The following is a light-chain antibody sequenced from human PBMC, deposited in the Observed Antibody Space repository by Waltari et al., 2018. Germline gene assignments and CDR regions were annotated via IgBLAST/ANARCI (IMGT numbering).Light chain of an antibody. CDR2: DVS. CDR3: SSYTSSSSVV. J-gene: IGLJ2*01. V-gene: IGLV2-14*03. CDR1: SSDVGGYNY. Sequence: QSALTQPASVSGSPGQSITISCTGTSSDVGGYNYVSWYQQPPGKAPKLMIYDVSNRPAGGSNRFSGSKSGNTASRTISGLQAEDEADYYCSSYTSSSSVVFGGGTKLTVL.